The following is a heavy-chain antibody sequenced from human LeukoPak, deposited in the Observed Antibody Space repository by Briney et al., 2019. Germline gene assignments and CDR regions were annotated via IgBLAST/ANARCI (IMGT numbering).Heavy chain of an antibody. V-gene: IGHV4-61*02. CDR2: VYTSGST. Sequence: SETLSLTCTVSGGSINSGSYYWSWIRQPAGKGLEWIGRVYTSGSTNYNPSLKSRVTISVDTSKNQFSLKLSSVTAADTAVYYCARPPTTDDAFDIWGQGTMVTVSS. CDR1: GGSINSGSYY. D-gene: IGHD1-26*01. CDR3: ARPPTTDDAFDI. J-gene: IGHJ3*02.